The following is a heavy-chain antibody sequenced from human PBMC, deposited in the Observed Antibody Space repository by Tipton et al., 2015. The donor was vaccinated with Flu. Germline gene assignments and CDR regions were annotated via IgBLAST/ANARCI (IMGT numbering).Heavy chain of an antibody. J-gene: IGHJ4*02. V-gene: IGHV4-4*07. CDR3: ARDLGSSGSFDY. Sequence: LRLSCTVSGGSMSSFYWTWIRQPAGKGLEWIGRMYVSGSTKYNPSLKSRVTMSVDTSKNQFSLKLSSVTAADTAVYYCARDLGSSGSFDYWGQGTLVTASS. CDR1: GGSMSSFY. D-gene: IGHD6-13*01. CDR2: MYVSGST.